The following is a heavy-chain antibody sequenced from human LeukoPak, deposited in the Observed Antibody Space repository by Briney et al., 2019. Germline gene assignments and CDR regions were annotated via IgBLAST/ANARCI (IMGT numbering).Heavy chain of an antibody. Sequence: SETLSLTCTVSGGSISSNYWSWIRQPPGKGLEWIGYIYYSGSTKYNPSLKSRVTISVDTSKNQFSLKLSSVTAADTAVYYCARLDSSDYLRDWGQGTLVTVSS. CDR3: ARLDSSDYLRD. D-gene: IGHD3-22*01. J-gene: IGHJ4*02. V-gene: IGHV4-59*08. CDR2: IYYSGST. CDR1: GGSISSNY.